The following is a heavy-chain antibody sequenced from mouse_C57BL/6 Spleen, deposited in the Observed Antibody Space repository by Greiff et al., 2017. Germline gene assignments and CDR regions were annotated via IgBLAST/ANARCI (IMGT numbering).Heavy chain of an antibody. CDR2: IDPNRGGT. D-gene: IGHD2-4*01. CDR3: ARDYYDYEGVYYAMDY. Sequence: VQLQQSGAELVKPGASVKLSCKASGYTFTSYWMHWVKQRPGRGLEWIGRIDPNRGGTKYNEKFKSKATLTVDKPSSTAYMQLSSLTSEDSAVYYCARDYYDYEGVYYAMDYWGQGTSVTVSS. J-gene: IGHJ4*01. V-gene: IGHV1-72*01. CDR1: GYTFTSYW.